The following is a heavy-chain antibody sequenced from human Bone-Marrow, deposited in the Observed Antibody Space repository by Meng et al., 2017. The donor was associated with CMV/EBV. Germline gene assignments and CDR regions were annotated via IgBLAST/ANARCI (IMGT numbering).Heavy chain of an antibody. CDR1: GGSFSGYY. J-gene: IGHJ4*02. CDR3: ARSRLWFGELLPLGY. Sequence: GSLRLSCAVYGGSFSGYYWSWIRQPPGKGLEWIGEINQSGSTNYNPSLKSRVTISVDTSKNQFSLKLSSVTAADTAVYYCARSRLWFGELLPLGYWGQGTLVTSPQ. D-gene: IGHD3-10*01. V-gene: IGHV4-34*01. CDR2: INQSGST.